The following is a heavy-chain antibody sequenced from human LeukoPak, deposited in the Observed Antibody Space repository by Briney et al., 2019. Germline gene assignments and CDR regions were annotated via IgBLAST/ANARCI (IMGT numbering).Heavy chain of an antibody. J-gene: IGHJ4*02. Sequence: SGPTLVNPTQTLTLTCTFSGFSLSTSGVGVGWIRQPPGKALEWLALIYWDDDKRYSPSLKSRLTLTKDTSKNRVVLTMTNMDPVDTATYYCAHRTLATRLFDYWGQGTLVTVSS. CDR3: AHRTLATRLFDY. V-gene: IGHV2-5*02. D-gene: IGHD6-6*01. CDR1: GFSLSTSGVG. CDR2: IYWDDDK.